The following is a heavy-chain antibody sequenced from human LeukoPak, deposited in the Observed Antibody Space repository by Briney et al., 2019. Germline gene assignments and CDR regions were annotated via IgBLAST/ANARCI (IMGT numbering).Heavy chain of an antibody. CDR3: AHNWNYTY. V-gene: IGHV1-2*06. D-gene: IGHD1-7*01. CDR1: GGTFSSYA. J-gene: IGHJ4*02. CDR2: INPNSGGT. Sequence: ASVKVSCKASGGTFSSYAISWVRQAPGQGLEWMGRINPNSGGTNYAQKFQGRVTMTRDTSISTAYMELSRLRSDDTAVYYCAHNWNYTYWGQGTLVTVSS.